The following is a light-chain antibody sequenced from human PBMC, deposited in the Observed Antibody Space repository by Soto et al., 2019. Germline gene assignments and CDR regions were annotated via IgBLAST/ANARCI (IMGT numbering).Light chain of an antibody. CDR3: QYYGTSVFI. CDR1: QSVSSSY. J-gene: IGKJ4*01. V-gene: IGKV3-20*01. CDR2: GAS. Sequence: EIVLTQSPATLSLSPGARAPLSCRASQSVSSSYLAWYQQKPGQAPRLLIYGASSRATGIPDRFSGSGSGTDFTLTISRLEPEDIAVYYCQYYGTSVFIFGGGTKVDIK.